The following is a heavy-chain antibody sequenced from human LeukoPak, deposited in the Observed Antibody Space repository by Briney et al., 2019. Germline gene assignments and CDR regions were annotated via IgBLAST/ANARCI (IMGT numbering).Heavy chain of an antibody. J-gene: IGHJ4*02. Sequence: PGGSLRLSCTASGFTFSSYAMTWVRQAPGKGLEWASGLSGSGDYTYYADSVKGRFTISRDNSKNTLYLQMNSLRAEDTAVYYCAKSHTYYYASGTYYSDYWGQGTLVTVSS. CDR1: GFTFSSYA. V-gene: IGHV3-23*01. CDR2: LSGSGDYT. CDR3: AKSHTYYYASGTYYSDY. D-gene: IGHD3-10*01.